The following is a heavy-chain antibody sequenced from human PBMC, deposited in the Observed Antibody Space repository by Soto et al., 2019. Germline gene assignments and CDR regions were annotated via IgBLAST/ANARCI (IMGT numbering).Heavy chain of an antibody. Sequence: SETLSLTCTVSGGSISSYYWSWMRQPPGKGLEWIGYIYYSGSTNYNPSLKSRVTISVDTSKNQFSLKLSSVTAADTAVYYCARVRYSSPRRWFDPWGQGTLVTVSS. J-gene: IGHJ5*02. CDR3: ARVRYSSPRRWFDP. CDR2: IYYSGST. D-gene: IGHD6-13*01. V-gene: IGHV4-59*01. CDR1: GGSISSYY.